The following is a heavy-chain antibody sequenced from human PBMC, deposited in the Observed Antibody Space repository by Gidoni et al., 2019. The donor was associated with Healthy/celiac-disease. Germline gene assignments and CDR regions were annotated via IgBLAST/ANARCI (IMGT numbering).Heavy chain of an antibody. CDR1: GFTFSSYA. Sequence: QVQLVESGGGLVQPGRSLILSCAAAGFTFSSYAMHWVRQAPGKGPEWVAVISYDGSNKYYADSVKGRFTISRDNSKNTLYLQMNSLRAEDTAVYYCARSKGLGRAFDYWGQGTLVTVSS. D-gene: IGHD1-26*01. V-gene: IGHV3-30-3*01. CDR3: ARSKGLGRAFDY. CDR2: ISYDGSNK. J-gene: IGHJ4*02.